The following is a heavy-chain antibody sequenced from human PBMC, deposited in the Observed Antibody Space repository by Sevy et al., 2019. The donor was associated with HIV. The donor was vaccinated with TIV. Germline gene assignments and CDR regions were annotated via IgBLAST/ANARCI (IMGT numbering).Heavy chain of an antibody. V-gene: IGHV3-48*01. Sequence: GGSLRLSCVASGFTFSSDSMNWVRQAPGKGLEWVSYISSSSDSSRTLYYADSVKGRFSISRDNAKNSVHLQMTSLRVEDTAVYYCARPDLSGWYFDFWGHGTLVTVSS. CDR2: ISSSSDSSRTL. CDR1: GFTFSSDS. CDR3: ARPDLSGWYFDF. J-gene: IGHJ4*01. D-gene: IGHD6-19*01.